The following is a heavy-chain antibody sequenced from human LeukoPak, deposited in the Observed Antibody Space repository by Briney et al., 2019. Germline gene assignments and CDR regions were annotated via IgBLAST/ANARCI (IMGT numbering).Heavy chain of an antibody. CDR3: AKDRISAMVNDAFDI. CDR1: GFTFSSYA. J-gene: IGHJ3*02. Sequence: GALRLSCAASGFTFSSYAMSWVRQAPGKGLEWVSGISGSGGSTYYADSVKGRFTISRDNSKNTLYLQMNSLRAEDTAVYYCAKDRISAMVNDAFDIWGQGTMVTVSS. V-gene: IGHV3-23*01. CDR2: ISGSGGST. D-gene: IGHD5-18*01.